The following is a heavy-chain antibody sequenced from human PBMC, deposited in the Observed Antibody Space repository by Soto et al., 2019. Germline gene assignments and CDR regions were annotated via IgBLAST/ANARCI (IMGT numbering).Heavy chain of an antibody. CDR2: ISNNGDTA. CDR3: AKSRVFIGAIVTLLAP. V-gene: IGHV3-23*01. D-gene: IGHD3-16*02. Sequence: EVQLLESGGGLVQPGGSLTLSCATSGFTFSSYAMVWVRQAAEKGLEWVASISNNGDTAYYADSVKGRFTISRGNSENTLYLQMNGLRADDTALYFCAKSRVFIGAIVTLLAPWGQGTQVTVS. J-gene: IGHJ5*02. CDR1: GFTFSSYA.